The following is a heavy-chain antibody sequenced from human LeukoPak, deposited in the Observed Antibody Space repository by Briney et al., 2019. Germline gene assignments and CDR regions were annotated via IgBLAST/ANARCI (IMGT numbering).Heavy chain of an antibody. D-gene: IGHD3-10*01. CDR3: ATSGDAFDI. CDR1: GGSISSYY. CDR2: IYTSGST. V-gene: IGHV4-4*09. J-gene: IGHJ3*02. Sequence: SETLSLTCTVSGGSISSYYWSWIRQPPGKGLEWIGYIYTSGSTNYNPPLKSRVTISVDTSKNQFSLKLSSVTAADTAVYYCATSGDAFDIWGQGTMVTVSS.